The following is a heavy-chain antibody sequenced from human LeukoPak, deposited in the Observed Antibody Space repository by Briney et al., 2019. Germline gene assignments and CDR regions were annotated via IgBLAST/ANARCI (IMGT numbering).Heavy chain of an antibody. CDR3: AKDGLQFLEWLISALDS. D-gene: IGHD3-3*01. CDR2: ISGSGRRT. CDR1: GFTFNTYG. Sequence: GRSLRLSCGASGFTFNTYGMSWVRQAPGKGLEWVSGISGSGRRTYYADSVKGRFTISRDNSQNTLYLQMNSLRAEDTAVYYCAKDGLQFLEWLISALDSWGQGTLVTVSS. V-gene: IGHV3-23*01. J-gene: IGHJ4*02.